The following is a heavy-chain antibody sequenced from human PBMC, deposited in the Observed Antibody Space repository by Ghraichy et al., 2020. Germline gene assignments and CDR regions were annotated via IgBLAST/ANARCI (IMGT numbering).Heavy chain of an antibody. CDR1: GFTFSSYA. Sequence: LSLTCAASGFTFSSYAMSWVRQAPGKGLEWVSAISGSGGSTYYADSVKGRFTISRDNSKNTLYLQMNSLRAEDTAVYYCAKGGRGSPQYYFDYWGQGTLVTVSS. J-gene: IGHJ4*02. D-gene: IGHD1-14*01. CDR2: ISGSGGST. CDR3: AKGGRGSPQYYFDY. V-gene: IGHV3-23*01.